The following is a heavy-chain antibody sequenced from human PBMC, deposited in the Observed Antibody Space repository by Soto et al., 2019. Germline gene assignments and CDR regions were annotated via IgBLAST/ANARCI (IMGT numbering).Heavy chain of an antibody. CDR3: AHIPNYYQYDWFDP. CDR1: GFSLTTRGVG. Sequence: QITLKESGPTLVKPTQTLTLTCTFSGFSLTTRGVGVGWIRQPPGKALECLALIYWDDDKRYSPSLQSRLSTTKDTSKHQVVLTRTNVEPVDTATYYCAHIPNYYQYDWFDPWGQGTLVSVSS. CDR2: IYWDDDK. D-gene: IGHD3-16*01. J-gene: IGHJ5*02. V-gene: IGHV2-5*02.